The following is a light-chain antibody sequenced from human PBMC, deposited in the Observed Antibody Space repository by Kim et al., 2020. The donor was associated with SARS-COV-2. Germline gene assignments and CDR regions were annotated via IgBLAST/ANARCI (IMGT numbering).Light chain of an antibody. CDR3: QVWDSSTVV. CDR2: RDS. Sequence: SYELTQPLSVSVALGQTARITCGGNNIGNKNVHWYQQKPGQAPVLVIYRDSNRPSGIPERFSGSNSGNTATLTISRAQAGDEADYYCQVWDSSTVVFGGVTKLTVL. V-gene: IGLV3-9*01. J-gene: IGLJ2*01. CDR1: NIGNKN.